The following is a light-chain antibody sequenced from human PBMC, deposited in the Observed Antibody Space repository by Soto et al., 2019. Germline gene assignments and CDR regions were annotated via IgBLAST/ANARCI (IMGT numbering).Light chain of an antibody. CDR3: QQYNDRPRT. CDR2: GAS. Sequence: EIVMTQSPATLSVSQGERVTLSCRASQSISTNLAWYQQKPGQAPRLLIYGASTRATGIPARFSGSGSGTEFTVTISSLQSEDFAVYYCQQYNDRPRTFGHGTKV. J-gene: IGKJ1*01. V-gene: IGKV3-15*01. CDR1: QSISTN.